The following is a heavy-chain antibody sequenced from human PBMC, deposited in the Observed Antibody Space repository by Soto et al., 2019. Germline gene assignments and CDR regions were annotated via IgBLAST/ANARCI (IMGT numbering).Heavy chain of an antibody. CDR1: GAALNSGNYY. CDR2: IYVTGAV. CDR3: ARLRIATNNYKWFDP. J-gene: IGHJ5*02. V-gene: IGHV4-31*03. Sequence: SETLSLTCSVSGAALNSGNYYWSWIRHVPGKGLEWIGHIYVTGAVDYNPSLRDRITISQDTSERQFSLNLRLVTAADTAVYYCARLRIATNNYKWFDPWGQGTLVTVSS. D-gene: IGHD2-21*01.